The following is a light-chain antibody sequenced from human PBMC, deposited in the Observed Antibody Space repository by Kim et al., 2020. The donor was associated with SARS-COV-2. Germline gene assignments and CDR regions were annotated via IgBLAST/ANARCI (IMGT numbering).Light chain of an antibody. J-gene: IGLJ2*01. V-gene: IGLV1-40*01. CDR1: NSNIGPTND. Sequence: VTISCTQSNSNIGPTNDIHWYQHLPGPAPKLLIYGNNNRPSGVPDRFSGSKSGTSASLAITGLQAEDEADYYCQSYDSSLSVVVFGGGTKVTVL. CDR2: GNN. CDR3: QSYDSSLSVVV.